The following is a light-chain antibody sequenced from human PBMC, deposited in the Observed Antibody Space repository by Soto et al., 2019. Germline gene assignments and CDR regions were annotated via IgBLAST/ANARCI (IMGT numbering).Light chain of an antibody. CDR1: TSNIGAGYD. V-gene: IGLV1-40*01. CDR2: GNT. CDR3: QSYDSSLSAL. Sequence: QSVLTQPPSVSGAPGQRVTISCTGGTSNIGAGYDVHWYKQLPGTAPKLLIYGNTNRPSGVPDRFSGSKSGTSASLAITGLQAEDEADYYCQSYDSSLSALFGGGTKLTVL. J-gene: IGLJ2*01.